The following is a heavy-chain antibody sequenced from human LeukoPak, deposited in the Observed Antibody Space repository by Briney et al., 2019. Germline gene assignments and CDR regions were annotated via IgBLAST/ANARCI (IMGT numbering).Heavy chain of an antibody. CDR2: IQSDGST. Sequence: PGGSLRLSCVASGFTFSSYWMHWVRQTPGQGLMWVARIQSDGSTIYADSVQSRFTISRDNAKNTVYLQMNSLRVDDTAVYFCTRAITYFYGSVTYDWFESWGQGIRVTVSS. CDR1: GFTFSSYW. CDR3: TRAITYFYGSVTYDWFES. J-gene: IGHJ5*01. V-gene: IGHV3-74*01. D-gene: IGHD3-10*01.